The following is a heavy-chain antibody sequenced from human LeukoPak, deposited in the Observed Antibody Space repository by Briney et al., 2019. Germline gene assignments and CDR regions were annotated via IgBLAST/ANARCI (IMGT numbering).Heavy chain of an antibody. J-gene: IGHJ4*02. CDR1: GFTFSSHW. Sequence: GGSLRLSCAASGFTFSSHWMHWVRQAPGKGLVWASVISPDGSTTNYAEPVKGRFTISRDNAKNTLYLQMNSLRAEDTAVYYCARPVGTTVSVDYWGQGTLVTVSS. D-gene: IGHD1-26*01. CDR2: ISPDGSTT. CDR3: ARPVGTTVSVDY. V-gene: IGHV3-74*01.